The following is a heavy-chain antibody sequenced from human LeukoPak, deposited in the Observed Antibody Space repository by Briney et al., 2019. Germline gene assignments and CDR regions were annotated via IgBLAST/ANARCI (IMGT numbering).Heavy chain of an antibody. D-gene: IGHD2-15*01. CDR1: GFSFSSYL. Sequence: GGSLGLSCAASGFSFSSYLMHWVRQAPGKGLVWVSRINSDGTTTTYADSVKGRFTVSRDNAKNTLYLQMNSLRAEDTAVYYCARGRYCSGGTCYFDYWGQGALVTVYS. CDR3: ARGRYCSGGTCYFDY. J-gene: IGHJ4*02. V-gene: IGHV3-74*01. CDR2: INSDGTTT.